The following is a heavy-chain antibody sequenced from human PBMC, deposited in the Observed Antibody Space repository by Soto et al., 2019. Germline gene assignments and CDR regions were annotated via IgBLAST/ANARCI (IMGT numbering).Heavy chain of an antibody. CDR3: AKGTAEIGIFDY. V-gene: IGHV3-23*01. CDR2: ISGTGAST. J-gene: IGHJ4*02. D-gene: IGHD6-13*01. Sequence: QSGGSLRLSCAASGFTFDNYAMHWVRQAPGKGLEWVSTISGTGASTYHADSVKGRFTISRDNSKNTLYLQMNSLRAEDTAVYYCAKGTAEIGIFDYWGQGSLVTVSS. CDR1: GFTFDNYA.